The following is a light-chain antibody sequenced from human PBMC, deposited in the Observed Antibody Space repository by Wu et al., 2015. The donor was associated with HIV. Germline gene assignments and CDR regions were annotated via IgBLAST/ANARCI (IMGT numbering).Light chain of an antibody. V-gene: IGKV3-20*01. J-gene: IGKJ1*01. CDR2: GIS. Sequence: EIVLTQSPGTLSLSPGERATLSCRASQSVSSSYLAWYQQKPGQAPRLLIYGISSRATGIPDRFSGSGSGTDFTLTISRLEPEDFAVYFCQQYSSSPWTFGQGDQGLEIK. CDR3: QQYSSSPWT. CDR1: QSVSSSY.